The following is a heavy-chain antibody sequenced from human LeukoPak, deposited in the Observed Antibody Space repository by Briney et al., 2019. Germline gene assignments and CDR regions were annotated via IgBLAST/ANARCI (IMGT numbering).Heavy chain of an antibody. D-gene: IGHD3-22*01. J-gene: IGHJ4*02. V-gene: IGHV3-7*01. CDR1: GFTFSTYW. CDR3: ARDHDNGYSWAY. Sequence: GRSLRLSCSASGFTFSTYWMSWVRQAPGKGLEWVANINQDGSERYYVDSVKGRFTFSRDNAENSLYLQMNSLRAEDTAVYYCARDHDNGYSWAYWGQGTLVTVSS. CDR2: INQDGSER.